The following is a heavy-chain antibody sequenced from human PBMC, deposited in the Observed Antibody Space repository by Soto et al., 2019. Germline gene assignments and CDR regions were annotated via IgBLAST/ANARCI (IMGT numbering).Heavy chain of an antibody. CDR2: IIPILGIA. Sequence: SVKVSCKASGGTFSSSTISWVRQAPGQGLEWMGRIIPILGIANYAQKFQGRVTITADKSTSTAYMELSSLRSEDTAVYYCARDQAEFVSYYYYGMDVWGQRTTVTVSS. D-gene: IGHD3-10*01. CDR1: GGTFSSST. CDR3: ARDQAEFVSYYYYGMDV. V-gene: IGHV1-69*04. J-gene: IGHJ6*02.